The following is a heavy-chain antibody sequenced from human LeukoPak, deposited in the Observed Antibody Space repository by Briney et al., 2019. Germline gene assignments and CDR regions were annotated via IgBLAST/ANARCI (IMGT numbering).Heavy chain of an antibody. J-gene: IGHJ6*02. CDR3: ARGTPEYYFGMDA. V-gene: IGHV4-59*01. CDR1: GGSISGYY. Sequence: PSETLSLTCTVSGGSISGYYWSWIRQPPGKGLEWIGYIYYSGSTTYNPSLKSRVTISGDTSKNQFSLRLSSVTAADTALYYCARGTPEYYFGMDAWGQGTTVTVSS. CDR2: IYYSGST.